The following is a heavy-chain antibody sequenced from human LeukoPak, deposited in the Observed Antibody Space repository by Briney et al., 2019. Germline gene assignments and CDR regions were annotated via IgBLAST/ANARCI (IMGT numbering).Heavy chain of an antibody. J-gene: IGHJ4*02. CDR1: GFTFSSYG. Sequence: GGSLRLSCAASGFTFSSYGMHWVRQAPGKGLEWVSVIYSGGSTYYADSVKGRFTISRDNAKNSLYLQMNSLRAEDTAVYYCARDVREVNDYWGQGTLVTVSS. CDR3: ARDVREVNDY. D-gene: IGHD1-26*01. CDR2: IYSGGST. V-gene: IGHV3-NL1*01.